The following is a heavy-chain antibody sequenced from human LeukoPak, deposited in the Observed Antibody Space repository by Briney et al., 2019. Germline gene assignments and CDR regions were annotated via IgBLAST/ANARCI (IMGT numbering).Heavy chain of an antibody. Sequence: GGSLRLSCAASGFTFSSYAMSWVRQAPGKGLEWVSAIGGSGALIYYADSVKGRFTISRDNSKNTLYLQMNSLRAEDTAVHYCARDAYDYGLGSYYPNYYYYYYMDVWGKGTTVTVSS. CDR1: GFTFSSYA. J-gene: IGHJ6*03. V-gene: IGHV3-23*01. D-gene: IGHD3-10*01. CDR2: IGGSGALI. CDR3: ARDAYDYGLGSYYPNYYYYYYMDV.